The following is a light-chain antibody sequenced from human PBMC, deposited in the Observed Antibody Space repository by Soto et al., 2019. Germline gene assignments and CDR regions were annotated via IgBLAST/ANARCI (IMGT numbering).Light chain of an antibody. CDR2: EGS. V-gene: IGLV2-14*02. Sequence: QSALTQPASVSGSPGQSITLSCTGTSSDVGSYNLVSWYQQHPGKAPKLMIYEGSKRPSGVSNRFSGSRSGNTASLTISGLQPEDEGDYYCSAYTARSTLVFGGGTKVTVL. CDR1: SSDVGSYNL. CDR3: SAYTARSTLV. J-gene: IGLJ3*02.